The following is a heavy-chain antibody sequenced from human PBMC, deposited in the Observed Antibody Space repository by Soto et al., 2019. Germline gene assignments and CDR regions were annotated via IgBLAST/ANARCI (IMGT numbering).Heavy chain of an antibody. J-gene: IGHJ4*02. V-gene: IGHV1-18*01. CDR1: GYTFTGYG. D-gene: IGHD2-15*01. CDR3: ARDRGSYAHDY. CDR2: ISAYTGNT. Sequence: QVQLVQSGAEVKKPGASVKVSCKASGYTFTGYGISWVRQAPGQGLEWMRWISAYTGNTNNAQKLQGRVTMTTDTASSAAYRELRSLRSDDTAVYYCARDRGSYAHDYWGQGTLVTVSS.